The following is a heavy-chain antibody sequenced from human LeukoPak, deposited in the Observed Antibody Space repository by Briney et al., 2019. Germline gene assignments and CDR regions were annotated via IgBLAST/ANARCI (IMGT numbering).Heavy chain of an antibody. CDR2: ISFDGTNK. V-gene: IGHV3-30*19. CDR1: GVTLSNYG. D-gene: IGHD4-11*01. CDR3: ATDYSDYEPSDY. J-gene: IGHJ4*02. Sequence: PGRSLRLSCTASGVTLSNYGMHWVRRPPGRGLEWVAVISFDGTNKYYGDSVEGRFSVSRDNSKNTLYLQMNSLRPDDTAMYYCATDYSDYEPSDYWVQGTLVTVSS.